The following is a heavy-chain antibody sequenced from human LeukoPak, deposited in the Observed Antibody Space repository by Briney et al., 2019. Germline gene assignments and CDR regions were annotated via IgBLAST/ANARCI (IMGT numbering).Heavy chain of an antibody. J-gene: IGHJ6*03. D-gene: IGHD3-3*01. CDR1: GFTFSDYY. V-gene: IGHV3-11*01. Sequence: GGSLRLSCAASGFTFSDYYMTWIRQPPGKGLEWVSYISSSGSAIKYADSVKGRFSISRDNAKNSLYLQMDSLRAEDTAVYYCAAVQMERSSWYDYYYMDVWGNGTTVTVSS. CDR2: ISSSGSAI. CDR3: AAVQMERSSWYDYYYMDV.